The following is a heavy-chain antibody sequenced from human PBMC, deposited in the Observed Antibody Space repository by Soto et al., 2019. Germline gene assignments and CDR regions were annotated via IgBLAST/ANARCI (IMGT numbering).Heavy chain of an antibody. CDR2: INSDGSST. Sequence: LRLSCAASGFTFSSYWMHWVRQAPGKGLVWVSRINSDGSSTSYADSVKGRFTISRDNAKNTLYLQMNSLRAEDTAVYYCARDARYSGYDLNYWGQGTLVTVSS. CDR1: GFTFSSYW. V-gene: IGHV3-74*01. D-gene: IGHD5-12*01. J-gene: IGHJ4*02. CDR3: ARDARYSGYDLNY.